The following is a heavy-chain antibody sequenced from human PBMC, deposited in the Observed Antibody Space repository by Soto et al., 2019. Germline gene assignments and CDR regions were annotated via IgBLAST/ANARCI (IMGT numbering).Heavy chain of an antibody. J-gene: IGHJ5*02. V-gene: IGHV4-31*03. D-gene: IGHD3-10*01. CDR3: AREFAGNSMVRGVRDNWFDP. CDR1: GGSISSDGYY. CDR2: IYYSGST. Sequence: QVQLQESGPGLVKPSQTLSLTCTVSGGSISSDGYYWSWIRQHPGKGLEWIGYIYYSGSTYYNPSLKSRVTISVDTSKNQFSLKLSSVTAADTAVYYCAREFAGNSMVRGVRDNWFDPWGQGTLVTVSS.